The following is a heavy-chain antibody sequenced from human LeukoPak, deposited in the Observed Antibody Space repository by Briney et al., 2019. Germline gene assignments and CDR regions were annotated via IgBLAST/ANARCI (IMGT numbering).Heavy chain of an antibody. CDR2: INHSGST. D-gene: IGHD6-19*01. CDR1: GGSFSGYY. V-gene: IGHV4-34*01. Sequence: SETLSLTCAVYGGSFSGYYWSWIRQPPGKGLEWIGEINHSGSTYYNPSLKSRVTISVDTSKNQFSLKLSSVTAADTAVYYCARVKWLAKHYYYYMDVWGKGTTVTVSS. CDR3: ARVKWLAKHYYYYMDV. J-gene: IGHJ6*03.